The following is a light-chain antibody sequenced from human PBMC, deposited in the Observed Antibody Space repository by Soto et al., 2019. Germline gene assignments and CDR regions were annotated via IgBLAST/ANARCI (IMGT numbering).Light chain of an antibody. CDR1: SSDVGGYTY. J-gene: IGLJ1*01. V-gene: IGLV2-14*03. CDR2: DVS. CDR3: SSYTSSSTYV. Sequence: QSALTQPASVSGSPGQSITVSCIGTSSDVGGYTYVSWYQQHPGKAPKLMIHDVSNRPSGVSNRFSGSKSGNTASLTISGLQAEDEAEYSCSSYTSSSTYVFGTGTKLTVL.